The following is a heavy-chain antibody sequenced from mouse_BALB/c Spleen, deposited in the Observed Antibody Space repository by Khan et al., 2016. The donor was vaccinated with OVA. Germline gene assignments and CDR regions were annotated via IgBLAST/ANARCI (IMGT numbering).Heavy chain of an antibody. CDR1: GYSITSNYA. CDR2: ISYSGST. D-gene: IGHD1-1*01. J-gene: IGHJ4*01. V-gene: IGHV3-2*02. Sequence: EVELVESGPGLVKPSQSLSLTCTVTGYSITSNYAWNWIRQFPGNKLEWMGYISYSGSTNYNPSLKSRISITRATSKNQFFLQLNSVTTEDTATYYCARGNYYGYAMDYWGQGTSITVSS. CDR3: ARGNYYGYAMDY.